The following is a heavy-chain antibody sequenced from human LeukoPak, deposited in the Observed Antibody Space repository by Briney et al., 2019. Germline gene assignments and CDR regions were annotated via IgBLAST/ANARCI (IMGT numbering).Heavy chain of an antibody. D-gene: IGHD5-18*01. V-gene: IGHV4-61*01. Sequence: PSQTLSLTCTVSGGSISSGSYYWSWIRQPPGKGLEWIGYIYYSGSTNYNPSLKSRVTISVDTSKNQFSLKLSSVTAADTAVYYCARGSSGYSYGYETYYYYYMDVWGKGTTVTVSS. CDR3: ARGSSGYSYGYETYYYYYMDV. CDR1: GGSISSGSYY. CDR2: IYYSGST. J-gene: IGHJ6*03.